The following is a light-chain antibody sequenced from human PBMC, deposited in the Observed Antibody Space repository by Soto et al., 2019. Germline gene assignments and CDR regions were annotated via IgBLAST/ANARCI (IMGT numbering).Light chain of an antibody. CDR2: EVS. CDR3: CSNAGSGTWV. J-gene: IGLJ3*02. Sequence: QSALTQPASVSGSPGQSITISCTGTSGDVGSFNLVSWYQQHPGNAPKLMIYEVSKRPSGVSNRFSGSKSGTTASLTISGVPAGDEADFYCCSNAGSGTWVFGGGTKLTVL. V-gene: IGLV2-23*02. CDR1: SGDVGSFNL.